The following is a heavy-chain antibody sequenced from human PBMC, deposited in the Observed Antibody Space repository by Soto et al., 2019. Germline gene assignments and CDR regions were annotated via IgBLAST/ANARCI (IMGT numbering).Heavy chain of an antibody. D-gene: IGHD1-7*01. Sequence: QVQLQESGPGLVKPSGTLSLTCAVSGGSFTSNNWWTWVRQPPGQGLEWMGEIYRTGSTNDNPSPTILVTIALDKSEDQLSLKVTSLTAADTAVYYCASRDPGTSVDYWGQGTLLTVSS. V-gene: IGHV4-4*02. CDR3: ASRDPGTSVDY. CDR1: GGSFTSNNW. CDR2: IYRTGST. J-gene: IGHJ4*02.